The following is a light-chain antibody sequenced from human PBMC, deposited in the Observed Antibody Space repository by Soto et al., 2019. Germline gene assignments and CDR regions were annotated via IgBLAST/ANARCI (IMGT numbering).Light chain of an antibody. Sequence: QSVLTQPPSVSAAPGQKVTISCSGSRSKIGNNYVSWYQQLPGTAPKLLIYDNNKRPSGIPDRISGSKSGTSATLGITGLQTGDEADYYCGTWDSSLSAVVFGGGTKVTVL. CDR3: GTWDSSLSAVV. CDR2: DNN. J-gene: IGLJ2*01. CDR1: RSKIGNNY. V-gene: IGLV1-51*01.